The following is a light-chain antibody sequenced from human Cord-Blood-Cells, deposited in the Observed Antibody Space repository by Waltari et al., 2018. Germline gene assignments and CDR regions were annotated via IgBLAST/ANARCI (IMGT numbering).Light chain of an antibody. CDR3: CSYAGSSTFVV. CDR1: SSDGGSYNL. J-gene: IGLJ2*01. V-gene: IGLV2-23*03. CDR2: EGS. Sequence: QSALTQPASVSGSPGQSITTSCTGTSSDGGSYNLVSWYQQHPGKAPKLLIYEGSKRPSGVSNRFSGSKSGNTASLTISGLQAEDEADYYCCSYAGSSTFVVFGGGTKLTVL.